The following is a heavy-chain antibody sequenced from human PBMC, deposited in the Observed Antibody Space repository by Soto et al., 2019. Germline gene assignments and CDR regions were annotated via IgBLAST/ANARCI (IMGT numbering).Heavy chain of an antibody. CDR1: GYTFTSYA. D-gene: IGHD2-2*01. CDR2: INAGNGNT. CDR3: ARHHLERAVPAATTPFDY. V-gene: IGHV1-3*01. Sequence: QVQLVQSGAEVKKPGASLKVSCKASGYTFTSYAMHWVRQAPGQRLEWMGWINAGNGNTKYSQKFQGRVTITRDTSASTAYMELSSLRSEDTAVYYCARHHLERAVPAATTPFDYWGQGTLVTVSS. J-gene: IGHJ4*02.